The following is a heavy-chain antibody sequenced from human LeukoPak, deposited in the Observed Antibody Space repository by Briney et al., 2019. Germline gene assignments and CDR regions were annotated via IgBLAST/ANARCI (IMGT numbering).Heavy chain of an antibody. J-gene: IGHJ5*02. CDR1: GFTFSSYS. Sequence: GGSLRLSCAASGFTFSSYSMNWVRQAPGKGLEWVSSISSSSSYIYYADSVKGRFTISRDDAENSLYLQMNSLRAEDTAVYYCARGAVAIRGNWFDPWGQGTLVTVSS. D-gene: IGHD6-19*01. CDR3: ARGAVAIRGNWFDP. CDR2: ISSSSSYI. V-gene: IGHV3-21*01.